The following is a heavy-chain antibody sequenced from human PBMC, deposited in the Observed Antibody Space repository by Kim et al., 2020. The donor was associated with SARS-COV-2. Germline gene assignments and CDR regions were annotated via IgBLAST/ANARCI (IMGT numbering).Heavy chain of an antibody. J-gene: IGHJ4*02. CDR3: IRGTFDY. D-gene: IGHD1-26*01. Sequence: NSGGTNYAQKFQGRVTRTRDTSISTAYMELSRLGSDDTAVYYCIRGTFDYWGQGTLVTVSS. V-gene: IGHV1-2*02. CDR2: NSGGT.